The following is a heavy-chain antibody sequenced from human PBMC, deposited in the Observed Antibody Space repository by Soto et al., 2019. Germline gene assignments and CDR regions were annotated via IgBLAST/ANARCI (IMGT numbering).Heavy chain of an antibody. V-gene: IGHV1-69*01. CDR1: GGTFSSYA. CDR2: IIPIFGTA. CDR3: ARYCSSTSCYPYQVEKYRMDV. Sequence: QVQLVQSGAEVKKPGSSVKVSCKASGGTFSSYAISWVRQAPGQGLEWMGGIIPIFGTANYAQKFQGRVTITADESTSTAYMELSSLRSEDTAVYYCARYCSSTSCYPYQVEKYRMDVWGQGTTVTVSS. J-gene: IGHJ6*02. D-gene: IGHD2-2*01.